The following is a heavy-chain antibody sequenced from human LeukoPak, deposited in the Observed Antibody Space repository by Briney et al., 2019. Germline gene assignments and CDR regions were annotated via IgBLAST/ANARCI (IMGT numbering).Heavy chain of an antibody. Sequence: SETLSLTCTVSGGSISSGDYYWSWIRQPPGKGLEWIGYIYYSGSTYYNPSLKSRVTISVDTSKNQFSLKLSSVTAADTAAYYCARDGLYTDEYYGMDVWGQGTTVTVSS. J-gene: IGHJ6*02. CDR2: IYYSGST. CDR1: GGSISSGDYY. D-gene: IGHD4-11*01. CDR3: ARDGLYTDEYYGMDV. V-gene: IGHV4-30-4*01.